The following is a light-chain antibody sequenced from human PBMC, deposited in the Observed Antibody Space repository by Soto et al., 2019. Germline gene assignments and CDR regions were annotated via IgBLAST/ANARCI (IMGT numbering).Light chain of an antibody. J-gene: IGKJ4*01. CDR2: AAS. V-gene: IGKV1D-12*01. Sequence: DIQMTQSPSSMSASVGDRVTITCRASQDINSWLAWYQQKPGKAPNLLIYAASTLQSGVPSRFSGSGSGTDFTLTITSLQPEDFATYYCQQSNSFPLTFGGGTKVEIK. CDR1: QDINSW. CDR3: QQSNSFPLT.